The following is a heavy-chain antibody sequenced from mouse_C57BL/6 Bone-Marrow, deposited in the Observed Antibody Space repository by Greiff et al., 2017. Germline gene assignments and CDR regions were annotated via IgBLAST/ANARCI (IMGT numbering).Heavy chain of an antibody. CDR3: ARGNSKGYFDV. CDR2: IDPEGGET. Sequence: EVQLQQSGAELVKPGASVKLSCTASGFNIKDYYMNWVKQRTEQGLEWIGRIDPEGGETKYAPKFQGKATITADTSSNTSYLQLSSLTSEDTAVYYCARGNSKGYFDVWGTGTTVTVSS. J-gene: IGHJ1*03. CDR1: GFNIKDYY. V-gene: IGHV14-2*01. D-gene: IGHD2-5*01.